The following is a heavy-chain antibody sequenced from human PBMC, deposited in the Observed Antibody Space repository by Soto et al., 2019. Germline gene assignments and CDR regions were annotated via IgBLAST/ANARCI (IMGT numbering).Heavy chain of an antibody. CDR2: IGGGGSDT. J-gene: IGHJ5*01. D-gene: IGHD1-20*01. CDR1: RFTFSDFA. CDR3: AKDAVPYNGKWDWFDS. V-gene: IGHV3-23*01. Sequence: DVQLLESGGGLVQPGGSLTLSCAASRFTFSDFAMSWVRQAPGKGLEWVSSIGGGGSDTYYADSVTGRFTISRDNSKHTLYLQMDSLRDEDTAVYYCAKDAVPYNGKWDWFDSWGQGTLVIVSS.